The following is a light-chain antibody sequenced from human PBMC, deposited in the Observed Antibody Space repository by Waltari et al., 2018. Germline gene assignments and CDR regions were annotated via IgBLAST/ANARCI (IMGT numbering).Light chain of an antibody. V-gene: IGLV1-47*01. CDR2: RNN. CDR3: AAWDDSLSGYVV. CDR1: RPNIGSNY. Sequence: QSVLTQPHSASGTPGQRVTLSCSGSRPNIGSNYVYWYQQLPGTTPKLLIYRNNQRPSGVPDRFSGSKSGTSASLAISGLRSEEEADYYCAAWDDSLSGYVVFGGGTKLTVL. J-gene: IGLJ2*01.